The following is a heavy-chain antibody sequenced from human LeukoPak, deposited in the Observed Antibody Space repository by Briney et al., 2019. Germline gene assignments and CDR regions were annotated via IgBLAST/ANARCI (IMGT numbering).Heavy chain of an antibody. D-gene: IGHD3-22*01. CDR1: GFTFSSYN. Sequence: SGGSLRLSCAASGFTFSSYNMNWVRQAPGKGLEWVSSISSSGSYTFYADSVKGRFTIPRDNAKNSLYLQMNSLRAEDTAVYYCARAPSNGGYAFDSWGQGTLVTVSS. CDR3: ARAPSNGGYAFDS. J-gene: IGHJ4*02. CDR2: ISSSGSYT. V-gene: IGHV3-21*06.